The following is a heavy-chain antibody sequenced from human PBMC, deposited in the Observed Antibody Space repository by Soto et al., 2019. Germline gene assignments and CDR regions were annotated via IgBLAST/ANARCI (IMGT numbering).Heavy chain of an antibody. J-gene: IGHJ3*02. D-gene: IGHD1-26*01. CDR1: GFTFSSYW. CDR3: ARGGRRSGSYADAFDI. V-gene: IGHV3-7*03. Sequence: GGSLRLSCAASGFTFSSYWMSWVRQAPGKGLEWVANIKQDGSEKYYVDSVKGRFTISRDNAKNSLYLQMDSLRAEDTAVYYCARGGRRSGSYADAFDIWGQGTMVTVS. CDR2: IKQDGSEK.